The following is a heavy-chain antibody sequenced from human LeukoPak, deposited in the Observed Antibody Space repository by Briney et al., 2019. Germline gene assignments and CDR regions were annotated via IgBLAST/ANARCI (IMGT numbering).Heavy chain of an antibody. V-gene: IGHV4-34*01. CDR3: ARGQDSGWYSVDY. J-gene: IGHJ4*02. CDR2: INHSGST. D-gene: IGHD6-19*01. Sequence: SETLSLTCAVYGGSFSGYYWSWIRQPPGKGLEWIGEINHSGSTNYNPSLKSRVTISVDTSKNQFSLKLSSVTAADTAVYYCARGQDSGWYSVDYWGQGTLVTVSS. CDR1: GGSFSGYY.